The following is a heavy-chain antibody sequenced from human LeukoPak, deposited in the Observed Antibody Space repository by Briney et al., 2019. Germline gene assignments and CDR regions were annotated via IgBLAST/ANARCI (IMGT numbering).Heavy chain of an antibody. CDR2: IRYDGSNK. Sequence: GGSLRLSCAASGFTFSSYGMHWVRQAPGKGLEWVAFIRYDGSNKYYADPVKGRFTISRDNSKNTLYLQMNSLRAEDTAVYYCAASVGGSGSNPFDHWGQGTLVTVSS. D-gene: IGHD3-10*01. CDR3: AASVGGSGSNPFDH. V-gene: IGHV3-30*02. J-gene: IGHJ4*02. CDR1: GFTFSSYG.